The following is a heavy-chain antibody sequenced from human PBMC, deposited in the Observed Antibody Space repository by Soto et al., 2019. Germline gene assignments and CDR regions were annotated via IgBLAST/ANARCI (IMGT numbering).Heavy chain of an antibody. V-gene: IGHV3-49*03. Sequence: GGSLRLSCAGSGFPFGDYDMSWFRQAPGKGLEWVGFIRSKTFGGTTEDAASLKGRFTISRDDSKSIAYLQMNSLETEDTAVYYCSRDGSGSYLSRRAFDIWGQGTMVTVSS. J-gene: IGHJ3*02. D-gene: IGHD3-10*01. CDR2: IRSKTFGGTT. CDR1: GFPFGDYD. CDR3: SRDGSGSYLSRRAFDI.